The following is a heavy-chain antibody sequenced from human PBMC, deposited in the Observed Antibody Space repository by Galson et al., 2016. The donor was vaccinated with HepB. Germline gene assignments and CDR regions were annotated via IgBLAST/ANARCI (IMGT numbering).Heavy chain of an antibody. CDR3: AHKRNQKGRFDD. V-gene: IGHV3-74*01. D-gene: IGHD1-14*01. CDR1: GFTFGPYW. CDR2: ISGDGSIR. J-gene: IGHJ4*02. Sequence: SLRLSCAVSGFTFGPYWMHWIRHAPGKGLLSVARISGDGSIRGYADSVRGRFTITRDNARGTLYLEMNSLRDDDTSLYYCAHKRNQKGRFDDWGQGTLVAVSS.